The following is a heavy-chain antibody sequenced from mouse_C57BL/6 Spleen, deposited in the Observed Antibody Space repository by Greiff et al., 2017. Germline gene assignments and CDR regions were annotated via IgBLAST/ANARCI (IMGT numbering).Heavy chain of an antibody. Sequence: VQLQQSGAELVRPGASVTLSCKASGYTFTDYEMHWVKQTPVHGLEWIGAIDPETGGTDYNQKFKGKATLTADKSSSTAYMELRSLTSEDSAVYYCTRKLGGWFAYWGQGTLVTVSA. J-gene: IGHJ3*01. CDR2: IDPETGGT. V-gene: IGHV1-15*01. CDR3: TRKLGGWFAY. D-gene: IGHD4-1*01. CDR1: GYTFTDYE.